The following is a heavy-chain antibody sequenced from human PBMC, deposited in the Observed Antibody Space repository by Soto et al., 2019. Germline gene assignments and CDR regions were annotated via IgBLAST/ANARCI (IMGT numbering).Heavy chain of an antibody. V-gene: IGHV4-59*01. CDR1: GGSISSCY. Sequence: SSETLSLTCTLAGGSISSCYWSWIRQPPGKGLEWIGYIYYGGSTNYNPSLRSRVTISVDTSKNQFSLKLSSVTAAHTAGYYCARSGIDCMDVWGQGTTVTVSS. J-gene: IGHJ6*02. CDR2: IYYGGST. CDR3: ARSGIDCMDV. D-gene: IGHD3-9*01.